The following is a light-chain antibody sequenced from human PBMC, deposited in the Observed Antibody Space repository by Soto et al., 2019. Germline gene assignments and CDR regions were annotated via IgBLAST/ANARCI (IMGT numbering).Light chain of an antibody. Sequence: DIQMTQSPSSLSASVGDRVTITCRARQGISNFLAWYQHKPGKVPQLLIYDASTLQSGVPSRFSGSGSGTDFTLTISRLQPEDVATDYCQKYNSDPRAFGQGTKGEI. J-gene: IGKJ1*01. CDR2: DAS. V-gene: IGKV1-27*01. CDR1: QGISNF. CDR3: QKYNSDPRA.